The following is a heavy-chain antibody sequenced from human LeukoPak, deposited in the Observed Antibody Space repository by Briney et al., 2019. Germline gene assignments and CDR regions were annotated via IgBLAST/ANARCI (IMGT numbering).Heavy chain of an antibody. V-gene: IGHV3-23*01. CDR1: GFTFSSYA. D-gene: IGHD5-18*01. J-gene: IGHJ4*02. CDR2: ISGSGGST. CDR3: AKTNGYSYGLFDY. Sequence: GGSLRLSCAASGFTFSSYAMSWVRQAPVKGLEWVSAISGSGGSTYYADSVKGRFTISRDNSKNTLYLQMNSLRAEDTAVYYCAKTNGYSYGLFDYWGQGTLVTVSS.